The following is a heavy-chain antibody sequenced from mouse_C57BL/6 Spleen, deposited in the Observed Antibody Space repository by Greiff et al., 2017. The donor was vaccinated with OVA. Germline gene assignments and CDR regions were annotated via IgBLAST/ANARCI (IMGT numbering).Heavy chain of an antibody. V-gene: IGHV1-62-2*01. D-gene: IGHD1-1*01. Sequence: VVKPGASVKLSCKASGYTFTEYTIHWVKQRSGQGLEWIGWFYPGSGSIKYNEKFKDKATLTADKSSSTVYMELSRLTSEDSAVYFCARHEVGYYPSGGYYAMDYWGQGTSVTVSS. J-gene: IGHJ4*01. CDR1: GYTFTEYT. CDR3: ARHEVGYYPSGGYYAMDY. CDR2: FYPGSGSI.